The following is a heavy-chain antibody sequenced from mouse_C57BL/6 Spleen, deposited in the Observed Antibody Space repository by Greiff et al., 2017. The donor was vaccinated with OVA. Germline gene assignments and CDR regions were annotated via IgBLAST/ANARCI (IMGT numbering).Heavy chain of an antibody. J-gene: IGHJ1*03. CDR1: GYTFTSYW. V-gene: IGHV1-69*01. Sequence: VQLQQPGAEFVMPGASVKLSCKTSGYTFTSYWMHWVKQRPGQGLEWIGEIDPSDSYTNYNQKFKDKSTLTVDKSSSTAYMQLSSLTSEDSAVYYCAFLRGYFDVWGTGTTVTVSS. CDR2: IDPSDSYT. D-gene: IGHD1-1*01. CDR3: AFLRGYFDV.